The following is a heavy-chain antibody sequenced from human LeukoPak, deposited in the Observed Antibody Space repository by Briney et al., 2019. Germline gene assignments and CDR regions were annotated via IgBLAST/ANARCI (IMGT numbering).Heavy chain of an antibody. V-gene: IGHV3-64*01. J-gene: IGHJ4*02. CDR1: GFTFSSYA. CDR2: ISSNGDRT. Sequence: PGGSLRLSCVVSGFTFSSYAMYWVRQAPGKGLEYVSGISSNGDRTFDANSVKGRFTIPRDNFKNTLYLQMGSLRAEDMAVYYCVKGFFFDDWGQGTLVTVSS. CDR3: VKGFFFDD.